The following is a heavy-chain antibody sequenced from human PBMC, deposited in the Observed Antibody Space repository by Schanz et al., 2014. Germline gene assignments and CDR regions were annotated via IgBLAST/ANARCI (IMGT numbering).Heavy chain of an antibody. CDR2: ISGSSSTK. CDR3: AYYDVLTGFDY. V-gene: IGHV3-48*01. J-gene: IGHJ4*02. Sequence: EVQLVESGGGVVRPGGSLRLSCAASGFIFSNSWMSWVRQAPGKGLEWVSYISGSSSTKYYADSVKGRFTISRDNGKKSLYLQMNSLRTEDTAVYYCAYYDVLTGFDYWGQGTQVTVSS. CDR1: GFIFSNSW. D-gene: IGHD3-9*01.